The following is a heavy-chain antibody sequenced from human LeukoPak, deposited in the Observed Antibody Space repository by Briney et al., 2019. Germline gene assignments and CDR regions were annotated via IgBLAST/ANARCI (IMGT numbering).Heavy chain of an antibody. CDR1: GGSISSYY. V-gene: IGHV4-59*01. CDR3: ARHWLDSGTPDRFDY. Sequence: SETLSLTCTVSGGSISSYYWSWTRQPPGKGLEWIGYIYYSGSTNYNPSLKSRVTISVDTSKNQFSLKLSSVTAADTAVYYCARHWLDSGTPDRFDYWGQGTLVTVSS. CDR2: IYYSGST. D-gene: IGHD3-10*01. J-gene: IGHJ4*02.